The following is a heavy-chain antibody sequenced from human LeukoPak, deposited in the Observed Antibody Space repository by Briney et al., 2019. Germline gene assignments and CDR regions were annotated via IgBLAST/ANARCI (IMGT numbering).Heavy chain of an antibody. Sequence: PSETLSLTCTISGGSISSSSYYWAWIRQPPGKGLEWIGEINHGGSTNYNPPLKSRVTISVDTSKNQFSLKLSSVTAADTAVYYCARVGGYPLSGYMDVWGKGTTVTVSS. V-gene: IGHV4-39*07. D-gene: IGHD3-16*01. CDR2: INHGGST. CDR3: ARVGGYPLSGYMDV. J-gene: IGHJ6*03. CDR1: GGSISSSSYY.